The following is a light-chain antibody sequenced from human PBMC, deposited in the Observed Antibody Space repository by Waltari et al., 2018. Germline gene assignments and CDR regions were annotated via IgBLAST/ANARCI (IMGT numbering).Light chain of an antibody. CDR2: EPT. CDR3: SSFTSSSTGI. CDR1: SGDVGGYDL. Sequence: QSALTQPASVSGSPGQSITISCTGTSGDVGGYDLVSWYQQHPGKDPKLMIYEPTTRPSGVSDRCSASTSGNTASLTISDLRPEDEAEYYCSSFTSSSTGIFGSGTTVTVL. J-gene: IGLJ1*01. V-gene: IGLV2-14*01.